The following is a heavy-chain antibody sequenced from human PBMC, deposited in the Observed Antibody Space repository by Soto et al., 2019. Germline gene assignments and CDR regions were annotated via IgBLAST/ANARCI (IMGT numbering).Heavy chain of an antibody. V-gene: IGHV4-30-4*01. CDR1: GGSISSGDYY. CDR3: ARVEIAQGIDY. J-gene: IGHJ4*02. Sequence: QVQLQESGPGLVKPSQTLSLTCTVSGGSISSGDYYWSWIRQPPGKGLGWIGYICYSGSTYYNPSPKSRVTISVDTSKNQFSLKLSSVTAADTAVYYCARVEIAQGIDYWGQGTLVTVSS. CDR2: ICYSGST.